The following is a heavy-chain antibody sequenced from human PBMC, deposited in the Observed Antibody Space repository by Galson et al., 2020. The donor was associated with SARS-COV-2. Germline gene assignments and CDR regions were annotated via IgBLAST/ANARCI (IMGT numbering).Heavy chain of an antibody. CDR2: IYPGDSDT. Sequence: KIVESLKISCKGSGYSFTSYWIGWVRQMPGKGLEWMGIIYPGDSDTRYSPSFQGQVTISADKSISTAYLQWSSLKASDTAMYYCARRLMHLYGDANDAFDIWGQGTMVTVSS. CDR1: GYSFTSYW. D-gene: IGHD4-17*01. V-gene: IGHV5-51*01. J-gene: IGHJ3*02. CDR3: ARRLMHLYGDANDAFDI.